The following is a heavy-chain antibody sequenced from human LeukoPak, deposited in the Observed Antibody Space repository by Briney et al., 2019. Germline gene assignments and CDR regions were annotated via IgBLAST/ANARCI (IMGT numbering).Heavy chain of an antibody. J-gene: IGHJ4*02. V-gene: IGHV3-23*01. CDR3: AKDRPNYYESNGHYYRRDGDY. Sequence: GGSLRLSCAASGFTFSIYAMSWVRHAPGKGLEWVSSISSRRHYTYYEDSVKGQFTISRDNSQNTLYLQMNSLRAEDTAIYYCAKDRPNYYESNGHYYRRDGDYWGQGTLVTVSS. CDR2: ISSRRHYT. CDR1: GFTFSIYA. D-gene: IGHD3-22*01.